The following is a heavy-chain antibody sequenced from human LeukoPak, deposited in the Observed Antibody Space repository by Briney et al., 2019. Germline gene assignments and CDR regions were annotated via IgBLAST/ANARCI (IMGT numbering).Heavy chain of an antibody. Sequence: GASVKVSCKASGYTFTGYYMHWVRQTPGQGLEWMGWINPKSGGTNYAQKFQGRVTMTRDTSISTAYMEMSRLRSDDTAVYYCVRGILVAGLDSFDIWGQGTMVTVSS. J-gene: IGHJ3*02. V-gene: IGHV1-2*02. CDR3: VRGILVAGLDSFDI. CDR1: GYTFTGYY. CDR2: INPKSGGT. D-gene: IGHD6-19*01.